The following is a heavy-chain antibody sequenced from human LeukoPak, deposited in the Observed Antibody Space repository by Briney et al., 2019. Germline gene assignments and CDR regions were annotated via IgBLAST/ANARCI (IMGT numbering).Heavy chain of an antibody. CDR2: ISGSGGST. Sequence: PGGSLRLSCAASGFTFSSYAMSWVRQAPGKGLEWVSAISGSGGSTYYADSVKGRFTISRDNSKNTLYLQMNSLGAEDTAVYYCAKDTQWLVLLGPSDYWGQGTLVTVSS. V-gene: IGHV3-23*01. D-gene: IGHD6-19*01. J-gene: IGHJ4*02. CDR1: GFTFSSYA. CDR3: AKDTQWLVLLGPSDY.